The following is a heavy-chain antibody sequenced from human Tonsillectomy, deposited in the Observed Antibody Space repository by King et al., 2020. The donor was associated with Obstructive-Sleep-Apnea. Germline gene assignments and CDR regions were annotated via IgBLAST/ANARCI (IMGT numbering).Heavy chain of an antibody. V-gene: IGHV3-30*18. J-gene: IGHJ6*02. CDR1: GFTFSSYD. CDR2: VSNDGSNK. CDR3: AKDGGGDSVVVPAATLYYYGMDV. Sequence: VQLVESGGGVVQPGRSQRLSCAASGFTFSSYDMHWVRQAPGKGLEWVAVVSNDGSNKYYADSVKGRFTISRDNSKNTLYLQMNSLRPEDTAVYYCAKDGGGDSVVVPAATLYYYGMDVWGQGTTVTVSS. D-gene: IGHD2-2*01.